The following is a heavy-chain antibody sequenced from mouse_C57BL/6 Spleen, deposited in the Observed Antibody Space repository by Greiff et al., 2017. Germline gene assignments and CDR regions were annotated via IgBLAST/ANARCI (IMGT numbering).Heavy chain of an antibody. CDR2: INPNNGGT. V-gene: IGHV1-26*01. Sequence: EVQLQQSGPELVKPGASVKISCKASGYTFTDYYMNWVKQSHGKSLEWIGDINPNNGGTSYNQKFKGKATLTVDKSSSTAYMELRSLTSEDSAVYYCARAPYSDYAMDYWGQGTSVTVSS. CDR1: GYTFTDYY. J-gene: IGHJ4*01. D-gene: IGHD2-12*01. CDR3: ARAPYSDYAMDY.